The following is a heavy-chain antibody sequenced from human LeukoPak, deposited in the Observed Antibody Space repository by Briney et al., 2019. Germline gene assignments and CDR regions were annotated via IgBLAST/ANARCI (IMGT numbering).Heavy chain of an antibody. CDR3: ARVHVVVVTAISPFDY. CDR2: IYSGGST. D-gene: IGHD2-21*02. J-gene: IGHJ4*02. Sequence: PGRSLRLSCAASGFTFSSNYMSWVRQAPGKGLEGVSVIYSGGSTYYADSVKGRFTISRHNSKNTLYLQMNSLRAEDTAVYYCARVHVVVVTAISPFDYWGQGTLVTVSS. V-gene: IGHV3-53*04. CDR1: GFTFSSNY.